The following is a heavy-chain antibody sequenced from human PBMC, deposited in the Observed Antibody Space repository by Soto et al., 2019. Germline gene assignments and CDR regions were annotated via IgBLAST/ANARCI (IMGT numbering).Heavy chain of an antibody. CDR2: ISGSDGST. J-gene: IGHJ5*02. D-gene: IGHD1-1*01. V-gene: IGHV3-23*01. Sequence: EVQILESGGGLVQPGGSLRLSCAASGFTFSSSAMNWVRQAPGEGLEWVSVISGSDGSTYYADSVKGRFTISRDNSKNTLYLDMNSLRAEDTAVYYCAKSLNINWKNWFDPWGQRTLVTVSS. CDR1: GFTFSSSA. CDR3: AKSLNINWKNWFDP.